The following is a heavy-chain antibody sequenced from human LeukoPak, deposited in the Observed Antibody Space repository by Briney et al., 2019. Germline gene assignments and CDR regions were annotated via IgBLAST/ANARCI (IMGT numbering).Heavy chain of an antibody. CDR2: INPNSVGT. CDR3: ARGAIPKRWPNRYYYYYYYMDV. CDR1: GYTFTGYY. Sequence: ASVKVSCKASGYTFTGYYMHWVRQAPGQGLEWMGWINPNSVGTNYAQKFQGRVTMTRDKSISTAYMELRRLRSDDTAVYYCARGAIPKRWPNRYYYYYYYMDVWGKGTTVTVSS. J-gene: IGHJ6*03. D-gene: IGHD4-23*01. V-gene: IGHV1-2*02.